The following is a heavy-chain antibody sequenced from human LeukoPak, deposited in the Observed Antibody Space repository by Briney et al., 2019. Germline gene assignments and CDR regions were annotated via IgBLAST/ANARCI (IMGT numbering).Heavy chain of an antibody. D-gene: IGHD3-22*01. CDR1: GFXFSSYW. J-gene: IGHJ4*02. CDR3: ASVGVRGRNYYDSSGYDY. V-gene: IGHV3-74*01. Sequence: GGSLRLSCVASGFXFSSYWIHWVRQAPGKGLVWVSRINSDGSSTSYADSVKGRFTISRDNAKNTLYLQMNSLRAEDTAVYYCASVGVRGRNYYDSSGYDYWGQGTLVTVSS. CDR2: INSDGSST.